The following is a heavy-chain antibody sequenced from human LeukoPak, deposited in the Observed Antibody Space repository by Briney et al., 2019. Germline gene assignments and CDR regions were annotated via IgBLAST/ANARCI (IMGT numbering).Heavy chain of an antibody. CDR3: AREYTAMALDY. Sequence: GGSLRLSCAASGFSFSNDSMNWVRQPPGKGREWVSSISSSSKYIYYADSVKGRFTISRDNAKNSLYLQMNNLRAEDSAVYYCAREYTAMALDYWAQGTLVTVSS. J-gene: IGHJ4*02. D-gene: IGHD5-18*01. CDR2: ISSSSKYI. CDR1: GFSFSNDS. V-gene: IGHV3-21*01.